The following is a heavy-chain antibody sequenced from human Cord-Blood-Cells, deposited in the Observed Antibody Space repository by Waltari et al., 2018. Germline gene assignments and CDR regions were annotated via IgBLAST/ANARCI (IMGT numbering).Heavy chain of an antibody. Sequence: QVQLVQSGAEVKKPGASVKVSCKASGYTFTSNDINWVRQATGQGLEWRGWMNPNSGTTGYAQKFQGRVTMTRNTSISTAYMELSSLRSEDTAVYYCARGMLKQLDFDYWGQGTLVTVSS. CDR3: ARGMLKQLDFDY. CDR1: GYTFTSND. V-gene: IGHV1-8*01. D-gene: IGHD6-6*01. J-gene: IGHJ4*02. CDR2: MNPNSGTT.